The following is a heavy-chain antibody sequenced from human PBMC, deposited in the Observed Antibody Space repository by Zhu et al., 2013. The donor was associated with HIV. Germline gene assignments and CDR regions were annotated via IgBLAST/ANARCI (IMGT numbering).Heavy chain of an antibody. CDR2: MNPNSGNT. CDR1: GYTFTSYD. V-gene: IGHV1-8*01. J-gene: IGHJ4*02. Sequence: QVQLVQSGAEVKKPGSSVKVSCKASGYTFTSYDINWVRQATGQGLEWMGWMNPNSGNTGYAQKFQGRVTMTRNTSISTAYMELSSLRSEDTAVYYCARLNRYYDSSTVDYWGQGTLVTVSS. CDR3: ARLNRYYDSSTVDY. D-gene: IGHD3-22*01.